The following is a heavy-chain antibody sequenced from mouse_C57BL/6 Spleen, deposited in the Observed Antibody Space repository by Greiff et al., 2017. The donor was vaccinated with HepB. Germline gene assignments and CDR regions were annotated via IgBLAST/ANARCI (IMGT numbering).Heavy chain of an antibody. Sequence: EVQLQQSGPELVKPGASVKIPCKASGYTFTDYNMDWVKQSHGKSLEWIGDINPNNGGTIYNQKFKGKATLTVDKSSSTAYMELRSLTSEDTAVYYCARSNYSNDVSFYYAMDYWGQGTSVTVSS. D-gene: IGHD2-12*01. V-gene: IGHV1-18*01. J-gene: IGHJ4*01. CDR3: ARSNYSNDVSFYYAMDY. CDR1: GYTFTDYN. CDR2: INPNNGGT.